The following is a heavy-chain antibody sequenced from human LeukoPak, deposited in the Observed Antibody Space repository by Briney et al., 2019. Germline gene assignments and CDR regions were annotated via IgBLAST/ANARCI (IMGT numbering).Heavy chain of an antibody. D-gene: IGHD3-10*01. CDR2: ISASSGDT. J-gene: IGHJ4*02. Sequence: ASVKVSCKASGYTFNTYGISWVRQAPGQGLEWMGLISASSGDTNYAQKLQGRVTMTTDTSTNTAYMELRSLTSDDTAIYYCARDDGIGSGSYSFDYWGQGTLVTVSS. CDR3: ARDDGIGSGSYSFDY. V-gene: IGHV1-18*01. CDR1: GYTFNTYG.